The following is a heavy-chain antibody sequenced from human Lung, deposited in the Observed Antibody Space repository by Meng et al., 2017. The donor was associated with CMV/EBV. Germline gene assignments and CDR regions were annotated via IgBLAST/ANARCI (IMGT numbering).Heavy chain of an antibody. D-gene: IGHD1-1*01. CDR2: ITSASRYI. J-gene: IGHJ6*01. CDR3: ARDQGSYEQLAPDYYYGMDV. Sequence: GESXKISXPSSGFTFGFYSLNWVRQAPGKGLEWVASITSASRYIFYADSVRGRFTVSRDNAKNSIYLQMNSLRAEDTAVYYCARDQGSYEQLAPDYYYGMDVWXRGTTVTVSS. CDR1: GFTFGFYS. V-gene: IGHV3-21*01.